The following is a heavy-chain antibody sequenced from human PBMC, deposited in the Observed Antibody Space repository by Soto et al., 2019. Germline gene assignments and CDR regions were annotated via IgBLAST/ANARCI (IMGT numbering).Heavy chain of an antibody. J-gene: IGHJ3*01. V-gene: IGHV4-59*08. CDR2: ISYSGST. D-gene: IGHD3-9*01. Sequence: QVQLQESGAGLVKPSETLSLTCTVSGGSINSYYWSWIRQPPGRGPEYVGYISYSGSTNYNPSPKGRITMSLDTSKNQFSLKLSSVTAADTAVYYCASLNFDLLTGYYAFDFWGQGTMVTVSS. CDR1: GGSINSYY. CDR3: ASLNFDLLTGYYAFDF.